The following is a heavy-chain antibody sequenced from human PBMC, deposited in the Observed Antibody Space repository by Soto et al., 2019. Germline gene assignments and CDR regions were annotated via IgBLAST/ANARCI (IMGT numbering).Heavy chain of an antibody. V-gene: IGHV3-33*03. CDR1: GFTFSNYG. CDR3: ARAFQAFHWHFDP. J-gene: IGHJ2*01. CDR2: IWYDGSSQ. Sequence: QVQLVESGGGVVQPGRSLRLSCVASGFTFSNYGMHWVRQAPGKGLEWVAAIWYDGSSQYYADSVKGRFTISRDNSKNTLDLQMNNLRAEDTAVYYCARAFQAFHWHFDPWGRGTLVTVSS.